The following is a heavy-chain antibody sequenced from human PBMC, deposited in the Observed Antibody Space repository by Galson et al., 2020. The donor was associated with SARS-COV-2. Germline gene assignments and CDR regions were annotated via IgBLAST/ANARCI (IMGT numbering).Heavy chain of an antibody. CDR3: ARMLVAVAGQGRDYYYYYGMDV. CDR2: INHSGST. J-gene: IGHJ6*02. CDR1: GGSFSGYY. D-gene: IGHD6-19*01. Sequence: SQTLSLTCAVYGGSFSGYYWSWIRQPPGKGLEWIGEINHSGSTNYNPSLKSRVTISVDTSKNQFSLKLSSVTAADTAVYYCARMLVAVAGQGRDYYYYYGMDVWGQGTTVTVSS. V-gene: IGHV4-34*01.